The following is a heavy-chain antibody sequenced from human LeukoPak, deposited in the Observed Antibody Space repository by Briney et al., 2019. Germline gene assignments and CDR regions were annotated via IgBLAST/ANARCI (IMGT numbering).Heavy chain of an antibody. CDR3: ARVETYGSGSYGYYFDY. Sequence: GASVKVSCKASGYTFTSDYMHWVRQAPGQGLEWVGIINPSGGSTSYAQKFQGRVTMTRDTSTSTVYMELSSLRSEDTAVYYCARVETYGSGSYGYYFDYWGQGTLVTAS. D-gene: IGHD3-10*01. CDR1: GYTFTSDY. V-gene: IGHV1-46*01. CDR2: INPSGGST. J-gene: IGHJ4*02.